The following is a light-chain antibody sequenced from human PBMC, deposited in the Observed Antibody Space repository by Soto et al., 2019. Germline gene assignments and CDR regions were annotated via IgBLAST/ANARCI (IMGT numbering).Light chain of an antibody. CDR2: EGS. Sequence: QSALTQPASVSGSPGQSITISCTGTSSDVGSSDLVSWYQQHPGKAPKLMIYEGSKRPSGVSNRFSGSKSGNTASLTISGLQAEDEADYHCCSYAGSRAVVFGGGTKVTVL. J-gene: IGLJ2*01. CDR3: CSYAGSRAVV. CDR1: SSDVGSSDL. V-gene: IGLV2-23*01.